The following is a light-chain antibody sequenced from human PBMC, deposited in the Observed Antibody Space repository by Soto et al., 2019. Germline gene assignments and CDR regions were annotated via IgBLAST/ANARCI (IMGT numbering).Light chain of an antibody. Sequence: DIQMTQSPSTLSASVGDRVTITCRASQSISSWLAWYQQKPGKAPKLLIYKASSLESGVRSRFSGSGSGTEFTLTISSLQPDDFATYYCQQSNSYWTFGQGTKVEIK. J-gene: IGKJ1*01. CDR3: QQSNSYWT. V-gene: IGKV1-5*03. CDR1: QSISSW. CDR2: KAS.